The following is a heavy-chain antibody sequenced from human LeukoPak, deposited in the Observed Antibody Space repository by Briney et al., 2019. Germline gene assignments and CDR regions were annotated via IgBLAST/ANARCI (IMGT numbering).Heavy chain of an antibody. Sequence: GGSLRLSCAASGFTFSSYAMSWVRQAPGKGLEWVSAISGSGGSTYYADSVKGRFTISRDNSKNTLYLQMNSLRAEDTAVYYCAKSCITICREDYGMDVWGQGTTVTVSS. J-gene: IGHJ6*02. V-gene: IGHV3-23*01. CDR3: AKSCITICREDYGMDV. CDR2: ISGSGGST. CDR1: GFTFSSYA. D-gene: IGHD3-9*01.